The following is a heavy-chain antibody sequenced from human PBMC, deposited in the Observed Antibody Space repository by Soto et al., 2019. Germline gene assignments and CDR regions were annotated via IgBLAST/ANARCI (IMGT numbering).Heavy chain of an antibody. J-gene: IGHJ5*02. CDR2: ISSSSSTI. CDR1: GFTFSSNS. Sequence: EVQVVESGGGLVQPGGSLSLSCAASGFTFSSNSMNWVRQAPGKGLEWISYISSSSSTIYADSVKGRFTISRDNAKNSLYLQMNSLRDEVSAVYYCARVIWSGHLTSDLWGQGTLVTVSS. D-gene: IGHD3-3*01. CDR3: ARVIWSGHLTSDL. V-gene: IGHV3-48*02.